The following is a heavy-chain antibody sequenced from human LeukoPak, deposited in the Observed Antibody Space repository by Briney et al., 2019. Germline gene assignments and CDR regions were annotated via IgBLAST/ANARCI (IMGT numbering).Heavy chain of an antibody. J-gene: IGHJ4*02. CDR1: GGSISSSSYY. CDR3: ARELKGSCSGGSCYYLDY. Sequence: SETLSLTCTVSGGSISSSSYYWGWIRQPPGKGLEWIGSIYYSGSTYYNPSLKSRVTISVDTSKNQFSLKLSSVTAADTAVYYCARELKGSCSGGSCYYLDYWGQGTLVTVSS. V-gene: IGHV4-39*02. D-gene: IGHD2-15*01. CDR2: IYYSGST.